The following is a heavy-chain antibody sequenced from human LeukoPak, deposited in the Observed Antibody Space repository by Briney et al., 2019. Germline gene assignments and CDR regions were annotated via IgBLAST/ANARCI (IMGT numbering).Heavy chain of an antibody. V-gene: IGHV4-59*08. CDR2: IYYTET. CDR3: ARHVGGNEYYYDSSGYGPFDY. Sequence: SETLSLTCTVSGGSVSNYYWSWIRQSPGKGLEWIGYIYYTETSYNPSLKSRVTISADTSKNQFSLKLSSVTAADTAVYYCARHVGGNEYYYDSSGYGPFDYWGQGTLVTVSS. D-gene: IGHD3-22*01. CDR1: GGSVSNYY. J-gene: IGHJ4*02.